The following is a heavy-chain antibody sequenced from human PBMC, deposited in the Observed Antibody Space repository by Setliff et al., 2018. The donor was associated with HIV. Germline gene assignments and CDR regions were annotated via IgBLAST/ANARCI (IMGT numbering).Heavy chain of an antibody. CDR1: GYMFITYG. D-gene: IGHD3-16*01. CDR3: ARDDGGYNYAEDFDV. V-gene: IGHV1-18*01. Sequence: ASVKVSCKTSGYMFITYGMSWVRRAPGQGLAWMVWLGPYNGRTEYAQEFQGSVSLTIDTSASTAYMELRSLRSEDTAVYYCARDDGGYNYAEDFDVWGQGTMVTVSS. CDR2: LGPYNGRT. J-gene: IGHJ3*01.